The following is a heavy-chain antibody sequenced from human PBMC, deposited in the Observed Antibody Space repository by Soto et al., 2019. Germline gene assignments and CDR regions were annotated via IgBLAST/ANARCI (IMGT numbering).Heavy chain of an antibody. Sequence: GESLKISCKRSGYSFTSYWIGWVLQMPGKGLEWMGIIYPGGSDTRYSPSFQGQVTISADKSISTAYLQWSSLKASDTAMYYCARHHYGDYGYYYGMDVWGQGTTVTVSS. J-gene: IGHJ6*02. CDR2: IYPGGSDT. V-gene: IGHV5-51*01. CDR3: ARHHYGDYGYYYGMDV. D-gene: IGHD4-17*01. CDR1: GYSFTSYW.